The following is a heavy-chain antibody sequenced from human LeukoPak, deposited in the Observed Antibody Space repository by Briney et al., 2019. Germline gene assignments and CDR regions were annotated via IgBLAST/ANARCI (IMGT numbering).Heavy chain of an antibody. CDR3: ASPELAYGDYARYDY. CDR1: GGSISSSSYY. CDR2: IYYSGST. V-gene: IGHV4-39*01. J-gene: IGHJ4*02. Sequence: PSETLSLTCTVSGGSISSSSYYWGWIRQPPGKGLEWIGSIYYSGSTYYNPSLKSRVTISVDTSKNQFSLKLSSVTAADTAVHYCASPELAYGDYARYDYWGQGTLVTVSS. D-gene: IGHD4-17*01.